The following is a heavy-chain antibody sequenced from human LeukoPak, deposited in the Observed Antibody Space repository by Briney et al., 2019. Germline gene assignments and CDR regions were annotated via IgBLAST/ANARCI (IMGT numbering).Heavy chain of an antibody. CDR1: GGSISSSSYY. D-gene: IGHD3-3*01. CDR2: IKQDGSEK. Sequence: TSETLSLTCTVSGGSISSSSYYWGWIRQPPGKGLEWVANIKQDGSEKYYVDSVKGRFTISRDNAKNSLYLQMNSLRAEDTAVYYCARDGYDFWSGYDDYWGQGTLVTVSS. V-gene: IGHV3-7*01. J-gene: IGHJ4*02. CDR3: ARDGYDFWSGYDDY.